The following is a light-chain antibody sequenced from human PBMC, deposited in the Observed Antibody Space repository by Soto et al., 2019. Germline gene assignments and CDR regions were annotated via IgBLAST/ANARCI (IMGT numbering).Light chain of an antibody. CDR2: DND. CDR3: GTWDNSRPGMI. CDR1: SSNIATEY. V-gene: IGLV1-51*01. Sequence: QSVLTQPPSVSAAPGQKVTISCSGSSSNIATEYVSWYQQLPGTAPKLLIYDNDNRPSGIPDRFSGSKSGTSATLGITGLQTGDEADDYCGTWDNSRPGMIFGGGTKVTVL. J-gene: IGLJ2*01.